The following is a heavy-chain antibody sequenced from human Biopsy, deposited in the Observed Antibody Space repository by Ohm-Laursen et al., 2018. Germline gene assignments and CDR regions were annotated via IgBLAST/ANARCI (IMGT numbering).Heavy chain of an antibody. D-gene: IGHD6-19*01. Sequence: ASVKVSCKASGYSFTSYHMHWVRQAPGQGLEWMGMINPSGSTTSYPQIFQGRVTMTRDTSKSTVYMELSSLRSADTAVYFCARNTGWYGDLYYFDYWGRGTLVTVSS. CDR2: INPSGSTT. CDR1: GYSFTSYH. CDR3: ARNTGWYGDLYYFDY. J-gene: IGHJ4*02. V-gene: IGHV1-46*01.